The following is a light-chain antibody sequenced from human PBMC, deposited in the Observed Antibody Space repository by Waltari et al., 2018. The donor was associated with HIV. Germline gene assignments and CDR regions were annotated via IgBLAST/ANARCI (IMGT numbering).Light chain of an antibody. CDR1: NIAGRT. V-gene: IGLV3-21*02. CDR3: QVWDESNEQVV. CDR2: DYS. Sequence: YVLTQPPSVSVAPGQTARITCGVDNIAGRTVHWYQRRPGQAPALVVFDYSDRPSGIPERFSGSISGNTATLIISRVEDGDEADYYCQVWDESNEQVVFGGGTRLTVL. J-gene: IGLJ2*01.